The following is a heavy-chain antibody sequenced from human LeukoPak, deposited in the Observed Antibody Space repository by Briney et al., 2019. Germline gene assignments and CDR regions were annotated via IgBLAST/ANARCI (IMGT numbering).Heavy chain of an antibody. Sequence: ASVKVSCKVSGYTLTELSMQWVRQAPGKGLEWMGGVDPEDGETIYAQKFQGRVTMTEDTSTDTAYMELSSLRSEDTAVYYCATPGYSVYELHDAFDIWGQGTMVTVSS. CDR2: VDPEDGET. V-gene: IGHV1-24*01. CDR1: GYTLTELS. D-gene: IGHD5/OR15-5a*01. J-gene: IGHJ3*02. CDR3: ATPGYSVYELHDAFDI.